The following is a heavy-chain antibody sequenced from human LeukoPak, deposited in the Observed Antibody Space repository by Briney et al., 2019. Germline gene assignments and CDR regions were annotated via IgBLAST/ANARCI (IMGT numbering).Heavy chain of an antibody. D-gene: IGHD1-26*01. Sequence: ASVKVSCKASGYTFTSYGISWVRQAPGQGIEWMGWISAYNGNTNYAQKLQGRVTMNTDTSTSTAYMELRSLRSDDTAVYYCARGGSGANYYYYSYMDVWGKGTTVTVSS. CDR2: ISAYNGNT. V-gene: IGHV1-18*01. CDR3: ARGGSGANYYYYSYMDV. CDR1: GYTFTSYG. J-gene: IGHJ6*03.